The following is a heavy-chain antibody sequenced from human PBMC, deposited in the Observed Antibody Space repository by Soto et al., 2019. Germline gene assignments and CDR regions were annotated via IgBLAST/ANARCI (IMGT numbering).Heavy chain of an antibody. CDR2: IRSKANDYAT. J-gene: IGHJ1*01. CDR1: GFTFSGST. V-gene: IGHV3-73*02. D-gene: IGHD2-15*01. CDR3: TGGYCTGGTCYSGYFQH. Sequence: EVQLVQSGGGLVQPGGSLKLSCAASGFTFSGSTVHWVRQASGEGLQWVGRIRSKANDYATTYIASVKGRFTISRDDLRNTAYLQMGDLQTEDTAVYYCTGGYCTGGTCYSGYFQHWGQGALVTVFS.